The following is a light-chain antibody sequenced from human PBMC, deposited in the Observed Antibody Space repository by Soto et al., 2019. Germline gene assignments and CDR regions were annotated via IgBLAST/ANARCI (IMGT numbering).Light chain of an antibody. V-gene: IGKV1-39*01. CDR2: AAS. CDR3: QKSYTTPYT. Sequence: DIQMTQSPSSLSASVGDRVTITCRASQSISISLNWYQQKPGKAPNLLIYAASSLQRGVPSRFSGSVSGTDFTLTISSLQPEDFATYYCQKSYTTPYTFGQGTKLEIK. J-gene: IGKJ2*01. CDR1: QSISIS.